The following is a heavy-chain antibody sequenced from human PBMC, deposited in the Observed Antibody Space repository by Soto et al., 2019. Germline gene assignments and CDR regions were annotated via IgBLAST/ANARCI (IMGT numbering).Heavy chain of an antibody. CDR3: ARMFIPFSGAGQDY. CDR1: GDSVSSNSAA. D-gene: IGHD3-10*02. CDR2: TYYRSKWYN. V-gene: IGHV6-1*01. J-gene: IGHJ4*02. Sequence: SQTLSLTCAISGDSVSSNSAAWNWIRQSPSSGLEWLGRTYYRSKWYNDYAVSVKSRITINPDTSKNQFSLQLNSVTPEDTAVYYCARMFIPFSGAGQDYWGQGTLVTVSS.